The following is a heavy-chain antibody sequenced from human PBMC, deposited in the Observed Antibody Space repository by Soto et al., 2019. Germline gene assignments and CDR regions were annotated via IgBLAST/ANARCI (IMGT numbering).Heavy chain of an antibody. CDR3: AKIRWTISLQEEDAI. CDR1: GGTFGSYA. CDR2: VIPIFGTP. D-gene: IGHD2-15*01. J-gene: IGHJ4*02. Sequence: QVQLVQSGAEVKKPGSSVKVSCKSSGGTFGSYAISWVRQAPGQGLEWMGGVIPIFGTPHYAQKFHGRVTMTADIPTSTAYLELSSLKAADTAVYYCAKIRWTISLQEEDAIWGQGTLVTVSS. V-gene: IGHV1-69*06.